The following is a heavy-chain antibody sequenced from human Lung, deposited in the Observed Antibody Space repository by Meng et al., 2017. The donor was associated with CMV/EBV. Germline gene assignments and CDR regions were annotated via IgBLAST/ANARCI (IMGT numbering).Heavy chain of an antibody. CDR3: ARTPVRFCNTHMCYAFDY. J-gene: IGHJ4*02. V-gene: IGHV4-4*07. CDR1: SDSITNYF. D-gene: IGHD2-2*01. CDR2: LYPDGST. Sequence: QEQLPGQGPKRVNTSGPLSVTCIVLSDSITNYFWTWVRQPAGKGLEWIGRLYPDGSTDYNPSLSSRLTLSLDTSKIRFSLKLRSVTAADTAIYYCARTPVRFCNTHMCYAFDYWGQGALVTVSS.